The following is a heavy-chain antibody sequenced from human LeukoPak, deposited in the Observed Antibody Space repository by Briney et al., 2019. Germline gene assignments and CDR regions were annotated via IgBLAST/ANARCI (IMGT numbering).Heavy chain of an antibody. CDR3: ALYYYDSSGYRTFDY. CDR2: ISAYNGNT. CDR1: GYTFTSYG. D-gene: IGHD3-22*01. Sequence: ASVKVSCKASGYTFTSYGISWVRQAPGQGLEWMGWISAYNGNTNYAQKLQGRVTMTTDTSTSTPYMELRSLRSDDTAVYYCALYYYDSSGYRTFDYWGQGTLVTVSS. J-gene: IGHJ4*02. V-gene: IGHV1-18*01.